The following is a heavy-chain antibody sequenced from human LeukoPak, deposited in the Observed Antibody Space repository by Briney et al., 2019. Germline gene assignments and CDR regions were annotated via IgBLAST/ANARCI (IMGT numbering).Heavy chain of an antibody. D-gene: IGHD1-7*01. V-gene: IGHV3-15*04. J-gene: IGHJ6*02. CDR2: TVSEIDGGTT. CDR1: GFTFNCAW. Sequence: GGSLRLSCAASGFTFNCAWMSWVRQVPGKGLEWVGQTVSEIDGGTTDYAAPVKGRFTISRDDSKSTLYLQMNSLKIEDTAVYYCTTDEDWNYARKDVWGQGATVIVSS. CDR3: TTDEDWNYARKDV.